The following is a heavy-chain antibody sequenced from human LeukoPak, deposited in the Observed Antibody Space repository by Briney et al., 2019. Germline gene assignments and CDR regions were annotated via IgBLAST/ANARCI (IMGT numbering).Heavy chain of an antibody. CDR2: ISSDGDNT. V-gene: IGHV3-64D*06. CDR1: GFIFSNYG. D-gene: IGHD4-17*01. Sequence: GGSLRLPCSASGFIFSNYGMYWVRQAPGKGLEFVSAISSDGDNTFYADSVKGRFTISRDNSKNTLYLQTSSLRGEGTAVYYCVRVNDYGDRNLYYFGYWGQGTLVTVSS. CDR3: VRVNDYGDRNLYYFGY. J-gene: IGHJ4*02.